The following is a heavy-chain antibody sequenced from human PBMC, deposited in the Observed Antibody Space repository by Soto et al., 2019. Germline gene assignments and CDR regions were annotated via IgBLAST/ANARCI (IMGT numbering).Heavy chain of an antibody. V-gene: IGHV1-18*01. CDR2: ISAYNGNT. Sequence: QVQLVQSGAEVKKPGASVKVSCKASGYTFTSYGISWVRQAPGQGLEWMGWISAYNGNTNYAQKLQGRVTMTTDTSTSTAYMELRSLRSDDTAVYYCAVAHHSDSGGNPHAFDIWGQGTMVTVSS. D-gene: IGHD4-17*01. CDR1: GYTFTSYG. J-gene: IGHJ3*02. CDR3: AVAHHSDSGGNPHAFDI.